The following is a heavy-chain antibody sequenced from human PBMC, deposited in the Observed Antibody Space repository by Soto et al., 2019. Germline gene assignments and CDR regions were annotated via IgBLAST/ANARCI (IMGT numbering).Heavy chain of an antibody. CDR1: GFTFDDYA. CDR2: ISWNSGSI. Sequence: DVQLVESGGGLVQPGRSLRLSCAASGFTFDDYAMHWVRQAPGKGLEWVSGISWNSGSIGYADSVKGRFTISRDNAKNSLYLQMNSLRAEDTALYYCAKDSIAVAVVGYYYYMDVWGKGTTVTVSS. CDR3: AKDSIAVAVVGYYYYMDV. D-gene: IGHD6-19*01. J-gene: IGHJ6*03. V-gene: IGHV3-9*01.